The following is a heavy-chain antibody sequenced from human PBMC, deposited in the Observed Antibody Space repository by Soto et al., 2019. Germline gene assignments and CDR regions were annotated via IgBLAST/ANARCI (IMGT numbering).Heavy chain of an antibody. V-gene: IGHV1-18*04. CDR3: ARGGARGYSYGYFFAMAGFDY. CDR1: GYTFTSYG. Sequence: ASVKFSCKASGYTFTSYGISWVRQAPGQGLEWMGWISAYNGNTNYAQKLQGRVTMTTDTSTSTAYMELRSLRSDDTAVYYCARGGARGYSYGYFFAMAGFDYWGQGTLVTVSS. D-gene: IGHD5-18*01. CDR2: ISAYNGNT. J-gene: IGHJ4*02.